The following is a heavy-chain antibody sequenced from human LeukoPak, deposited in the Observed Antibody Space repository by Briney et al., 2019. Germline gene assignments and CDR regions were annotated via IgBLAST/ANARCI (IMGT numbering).Heavy chain of an antibody. Sequence: SETLSLTCTVSGGSISNTLYYWAWIRQPPGKGLESIGSIYYSRSTYYSPSLKSRVTISVDTSKNQFSLKLTSVTAADTAVYYCASVDEDYDFWSGYYNWGQGTLVTVSS. CDR2: IYYSRST. J-gene: IGHJ4*02. CDR3: ASVDEDYDFWSGYYN. CDR1: GGSISNTLYY. D-gene: IGHD3-3*01. V-gene: IGHV4-39*01.